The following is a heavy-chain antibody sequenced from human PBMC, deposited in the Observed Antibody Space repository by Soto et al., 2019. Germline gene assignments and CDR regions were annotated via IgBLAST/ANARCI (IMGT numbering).Heavy chain of an antibody. Sequence: GESLKIYCKGSGYSFTSYWISWVRQMPGKGLEWMGRIDPSDSYTNYSPSFQGHVTISADKSISTAYLQWSSLKASDTAMYYCAVAFGRIYDSSGYYYVLDYWGQGTLVTVSS. CDR3: AVAFGRIYDSSGYYYVLDY. CDR1: GYSFTSYW. CDR2: IDPSDSYT. J-gene: IGHJ4*02. D-gene: IGHD3-22*01. V-gene: IGHV5-10-1*01.